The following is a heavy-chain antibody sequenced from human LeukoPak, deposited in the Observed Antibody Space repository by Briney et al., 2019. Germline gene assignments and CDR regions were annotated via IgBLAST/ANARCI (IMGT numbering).Heavy chain of an antibody. Sequence: GGSLRLSCAASGFTFDDYAMHWVRQAPGKGLEWVSGISWNSGSIGYADSVKGRFTISGDNAKNSLYLQMNSLRAEDTALYYCAKGGGYRSSWYLYFDYWGQGTLVTVSS. D-gene: IGHD6-13*01. J-gene: IGHJ4*02. CDR2: ISWNSGSI. V-gene: IGHV3-9*01. CDR1: GFTFDDYA. CDR3: AKGGGYRSSWYLYFDY.